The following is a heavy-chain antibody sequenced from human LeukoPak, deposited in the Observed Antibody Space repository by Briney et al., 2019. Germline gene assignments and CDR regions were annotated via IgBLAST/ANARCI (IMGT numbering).Heavy chain of an antibody. J-gene: IGHJ1*01. CDR3: ARERGRD. Sequence: GGSLRLSCEASGFSDSTIFMGWVRQAPGKGLEWVSIIHIGVTTHYADSVKGRFTISRDNFKNTVYLQMNRLRVEGTAVYYCARERGRDWGQGTLVTVSS. D-gene: IGHD1-1*01. CDR2: IHIGVTT. V-gene: IGHV3-53*01. CDR1: GFSDSTIF.